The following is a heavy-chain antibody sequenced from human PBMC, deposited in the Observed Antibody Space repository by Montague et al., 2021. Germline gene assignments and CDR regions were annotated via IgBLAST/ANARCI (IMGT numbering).Heavy chain of an antibody. Sequence: SLRLSCAASGFTFISYAMHWVRQAPGKGLEWVSVVSFDGTTKYFXDSVKCRFTISRDNSKNTLYLQMNSLRAEDTAVYYCSRGGFRITMIVVLSDAFDIWGQGTMVTVSS. V-gene: IGHV3-30*04. D-gene: IGHD3-22*01. CDR1: GFTFISYA. CDR3: SRGGFRITMIVVLSDAFDI. J-gene: IGHJ3*02. CDR2: VSFDGTTK.